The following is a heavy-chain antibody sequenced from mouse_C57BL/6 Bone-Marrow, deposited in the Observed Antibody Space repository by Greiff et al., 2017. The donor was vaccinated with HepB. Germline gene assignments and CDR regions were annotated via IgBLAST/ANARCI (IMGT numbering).Heavy chain of an antibody. V-gene: IGHV1-61*01. CDR1: GYTFTSYW. Sequence: VQLQQPGAELVRPGSSVKLSCKASGYTFTSYWMDWVKQRPGQGLEWIGNIYPSDSETHYKQKFKDKATLTVDKSSSTAYMQLSSLTSEDSAVYYCARDFYYYGSSYLHWYFDVWGTGTTVTVSS. CDR2: IYPSDSET. J-gene: IGHJ1*03. CDR3: ARDFYYYGSSYLHWYFDV. D-gene: IGHD1-1*01.